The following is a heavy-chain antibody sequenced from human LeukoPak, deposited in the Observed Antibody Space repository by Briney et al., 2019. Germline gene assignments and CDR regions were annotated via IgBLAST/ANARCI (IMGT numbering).Heavy chain of an antibody. CDR3: ARDSRRIVVLPAAIPD. Sequence: ASLKVSCKASGYTFTGYYMHWVRQAPGQGLEWMGWINPNSGGTNYAPKFQGRVTMTRDTSISTAFMELSLLRSEDTAVYYCARDSRRIVVLPAAIPDWGQGTLVTVSS. CDR1: GYTFTGYY. J-gene: IGHJ4*02. V-gene: IGHV1-2*02. D-gene: IGHD2-2*02. CDR2: INPNSGGT.